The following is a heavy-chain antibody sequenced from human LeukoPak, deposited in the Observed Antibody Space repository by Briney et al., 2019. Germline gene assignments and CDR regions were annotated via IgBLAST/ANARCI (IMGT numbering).Heavy chain of an antibody. CDR1: GFSLSTSGVA. D-gene: IGHD3-22*01. V-gene: IGHV2-5*02. CDR3: AHRQDSSGYYGYYFDY. J-gene: IGHJ4*02. Sequence: SGPTLVKPTQTLTLTCTFSGFSLSTSGVAVGWIRQPPGKALEWLALIYWDDDKRYSPSLKSRLSITKDTSKNQVVLTMTNMDPVDTATYYCAHRQDSSGYYGYYFDYWGQGTLVTVSS. CDR2: IYWDDDK.